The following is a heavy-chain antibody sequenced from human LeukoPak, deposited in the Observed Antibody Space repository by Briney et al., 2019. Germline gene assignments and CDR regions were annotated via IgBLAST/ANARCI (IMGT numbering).Heavy chain of an antibody. J-gene: IGHJ4*02. D-gene: IGHD3-10*01. Sequence: SETLSLTCTVSGGSISSDYWSWIRQSPGKGLEWIGYIYYSGTTSYNPSLESRVTISLDTSKNQFSLKLSSVTAADTAVYYCARHSPERWGGKAGYFDYWGQGTLVTVSS. CDR3: ARHSPERWGGKAGYFDY. CDR2: IYYSGTT. CDR1: GGSISSDY. V-gene: IGHV4-59*08.